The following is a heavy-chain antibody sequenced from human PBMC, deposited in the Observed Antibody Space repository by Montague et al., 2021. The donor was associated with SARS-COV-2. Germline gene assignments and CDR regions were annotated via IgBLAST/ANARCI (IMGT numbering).Heavy chain of an antibody. J-gene: IGHJ5*02. Sequence: YNPSLKSRVTMSVDTSKHQFSLHLNLVTAADTAVYYCVRRLTGLEPPFDPWGQGTLVIVSS. D-gene: IGHD1-1*01. CDR3: VRRLTGLEPPFDP. V-gene: IGHV4-39*01.